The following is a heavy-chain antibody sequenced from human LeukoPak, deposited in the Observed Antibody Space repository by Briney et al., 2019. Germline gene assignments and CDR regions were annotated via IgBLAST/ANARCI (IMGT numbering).Heavy chain of an antibody. V-gene: IGHV4-38-2*01. D-gene: IGHD2-2*01. J-gene: IGHJ4*02. CDR1: GYSISSGYY. CDR3: ARSFGGVVPAAPLDY. CDR2: IYHSGST. Sequence: PSETLSLTCAVSGYSISSGYYWGWIRQPPGKGLEWIGSIYHSGSTYYNPSLKSRVTISVDTSKNQFSLKLSSVTAADTAVYYCARSFGGVVPAAPLDYWGQGTLVTVSS.